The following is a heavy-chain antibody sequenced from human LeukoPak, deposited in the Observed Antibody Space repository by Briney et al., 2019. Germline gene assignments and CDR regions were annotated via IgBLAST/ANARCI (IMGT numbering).Heavy chain of an antibody. CDR2: INPNSGGT. Sequence: ASVKDSSKASGYTFTGYYMHWVRQAPGQGREWLGWINPNSGGTNYSQKFQGRVTMTRDTSISTAYIELSRLRSDDTAVYYCARDLRITMVRGVISLGYHYGMDVWGQGTTVTVSS. D-gene: IGHD3-10*01. J-gene: IGHJ6*02. CDR3: ARDLRITMVRGVISLGYHYGMDV. V-gene: IGHV1-2*02. CDR1: GYTFTGYY.